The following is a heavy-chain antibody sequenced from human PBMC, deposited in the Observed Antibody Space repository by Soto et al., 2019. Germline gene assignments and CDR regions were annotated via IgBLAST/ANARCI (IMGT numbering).Heavy chain of an antibody. D-gene: IGHD3-22*01. V-gene: IGHV3-53*01. J-gene: IGHJ3*02. CDR1: GFTVSSNY. CDR2: IYSGGST. CDR3: ARGSGYWNDAFDI. Sequence: GGSLRLSCAASGFTVSSNYMSWVRQSPGKGLEWVSVIYSGGSTYYADSVKGRFTISRDNSKNTLYLQMNSLRAEDTAVYYCARGSGYWNDAFDIWGQGTMVTVSS.